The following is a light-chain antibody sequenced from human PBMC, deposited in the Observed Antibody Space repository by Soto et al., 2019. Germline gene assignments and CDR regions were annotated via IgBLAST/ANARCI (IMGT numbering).Light chain of an antibody. V-gene: IGKV1-39*01. Sequence: DIQMTQSPSSLSASVGDRVTITCRASQNIDTFLNWFRQKPGKAPEVLIYAESSLQSGVPSRFSGSGSGTDFTLTISSLQPEYVAIYYCQQSFGIPNTLGQGTRLEIK. CDR2: AES. CDR3: QQSFGIPNT. J-gene: IGKJ5*01. CDR1: QNIDTF.